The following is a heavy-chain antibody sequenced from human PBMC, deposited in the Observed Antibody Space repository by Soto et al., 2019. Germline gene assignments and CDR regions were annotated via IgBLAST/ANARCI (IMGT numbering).Heavy chain of an antibody. CDR1: GFTFSSYA. D-gene: IGHD6-19*01. CDR3: TSGSIGSRLDT. J-gene: IGHJ5*02. V-gene: IGHV3-23*01. Sequence: EVQLLESGGGLVQPGGSLRLSCAASGFTFSSYAMSWVRQAPGKGLEWVSVISGSGGSTYYADSVKGRFTISRDNSKNPRKLLISRRRAEDVAVYLFTSGSIGSRLDTWGRGTLVTASS. CDR2: ISGSGGST.